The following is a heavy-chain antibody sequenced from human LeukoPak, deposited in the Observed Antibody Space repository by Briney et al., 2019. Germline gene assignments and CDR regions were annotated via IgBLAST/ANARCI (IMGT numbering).Heavy chain of an antibody. V-gene: IGHV2-26*01. CDR1: GFSLSNARMG. J-gene: IGHJ4*02. Sequence: SGPTLVNPPETLTLTCTVSGFSLSNARMGVSWIRQPPGKALEWLAHIFSNDEKSYSTSLKSRLTISKDTSKSQVVLTMTNMDPVDTATYYCARILSNWGYFDYWGQGTLVTVSS. D-gene: IGHD7-27*01. CDR2: IFSNDEK. CDR3: ARILSNWGYFDY.